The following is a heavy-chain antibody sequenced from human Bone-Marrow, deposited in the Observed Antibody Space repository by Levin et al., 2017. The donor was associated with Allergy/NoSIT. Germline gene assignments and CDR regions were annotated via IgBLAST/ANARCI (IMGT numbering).Heavy chain of an antibody. CDR2: ISAYNGNT. J-gene: IGHJ6*03. V-gene: IGHV1-18*01. Sequence: WASVKVSCKASGYTFTSYGISWVRQAPGQGLEWMGWISAYNGNTNYAQKLQGRVTMTTDTSTSTAYMELRSLRSDDTAVYYCARYVACRGLTFYYYYYMDVWGKGTTVTVSS. CDR1: GYTFTSYG. D-gene: IGHD1-14*01. CDR3: ARYVACRGLTFYYYYYMDV.